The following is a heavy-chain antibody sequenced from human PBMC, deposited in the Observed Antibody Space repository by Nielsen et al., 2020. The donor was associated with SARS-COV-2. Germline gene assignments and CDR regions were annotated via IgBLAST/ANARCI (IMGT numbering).Heavy chain of an antibody. CDR3: PVTYYYDSSGWFDY. V-gene: IGHV3-23*01. Sequence: GGSLRLSCAASGFTVSSNYMSWVRQAPGKGLEWVSAISGSGGSTYYADSVKGRFTISRDNSKNTLYLQMNSLRAEDTAVYYCPVTYYYDSSGWFDYWGQGTLVTVSS. J-gene: IGHJ4*02. CDR2: ISGSGGST. D-gene: IGHD3-22*01. CDR1: GFTVSSNY.